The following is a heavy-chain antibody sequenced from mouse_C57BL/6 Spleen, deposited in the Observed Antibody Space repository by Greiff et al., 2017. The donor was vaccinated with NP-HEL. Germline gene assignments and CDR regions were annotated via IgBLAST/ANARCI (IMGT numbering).Heavy chain of an antibody. CDR1: GYTFTSYG. J-gene: IGHJ2*01. D-gene: IGHD1-1*01. V-gene: IGHV1-81*01. CDR3: ARPRYYYGSSYGY. CDR2: IYPRSGNT. Sequence: VQLQQSGAELARPGASVKLSCKASGYTFTSYGISWVKQRTGQGLEWIVEIYPRSGNTYYNEKFKGKATLTADKSSSTAYMELRSLTSEDSAVYFGARPRYYYGSSYGYWGQGTTLTVSS.